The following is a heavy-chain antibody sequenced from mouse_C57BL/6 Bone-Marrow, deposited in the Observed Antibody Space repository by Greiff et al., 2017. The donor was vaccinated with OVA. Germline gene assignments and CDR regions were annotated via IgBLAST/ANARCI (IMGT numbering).Heavy chain of an antibody. CDR3: AKCIGYGRGSYYFDY. D-gene: IGHD1-1*01. Sequence: EVQLVESGGDLVKPGGSLKLSCAASGFTFSSYGMSWVRQTPDKRLEWVATISSGGSYTYYPDSVKGRFTISRDNAKNTLYLQMSSLKSEDTAMYYCAKCIGYGRGSYYFDYWGQGTTLTVSS. V-gene: IGHV5-6*01. CDR2: ISSGGSYT. CDR1: GFTFSSYG. J-gene: IGHJ2*01.